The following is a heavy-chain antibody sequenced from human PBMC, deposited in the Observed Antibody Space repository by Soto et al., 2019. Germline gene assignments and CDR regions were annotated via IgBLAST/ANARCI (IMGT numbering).Heavy chain of an antibody. J-gene: IGHJ6*02. Sequence: EVELLESGGDLVQPGGSLRLSCAATGFTLRSYSMNWVRKAPGKGLEWISYIDGIGTTIYYADSVKGRFTISRDNAKNTNYQQLNSLRDEDTAAYFCGRDQLLAADGNNNYCGLDVWGQGTTVTVPS. CDR3: GRDQLLAADGNNNYCGLDV. D-gene: IGHD6-13*01. V-gene: IGHV3-48*02. CDR1: GFTLRSYS. CDR2: IDGIGTTI.